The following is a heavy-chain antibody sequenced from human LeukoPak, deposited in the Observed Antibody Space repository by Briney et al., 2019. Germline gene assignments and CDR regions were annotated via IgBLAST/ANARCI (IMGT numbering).Heavy chain of an antibody. CDR1: GFTFSSYA. CDR2: ISGSGGST. D-gene: IGHD3-16*02. J-gene: IGHJ5*02. Sequence: GGSLRLSCAASGFTFSSYAMNWVRQAPGKGLEWVSAISGSGGSTYYADSVKGRFTISRDNAKNSLYLQINSLRAEDTAVYYCAPQGDDYVWGSYRPNNWFDPWGQGTLVTVSS. CDR3: APQGDDYVWGSYRPNNWFDP. V-gene: IGHV3-23*01.